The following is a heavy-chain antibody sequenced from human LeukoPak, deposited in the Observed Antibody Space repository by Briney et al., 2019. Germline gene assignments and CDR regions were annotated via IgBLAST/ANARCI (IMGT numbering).Heavy chain of an antibody. V-gene: IGHV1-18*01. D-gene: IGHD5-18*01. CDR3: AREIGPRQLHLWGSAFDY. J-gene: IGHJ4*02. Sequence: ASVKVSCKASGGTFSSYAISWVRQAPGQGLEWMGWISAYNGNTNYAQTLQGRVTISTDTSTSTAYIELRSLRSEDTAVYYCAREIGPRQLHLWGSAFDYWGQGTLVTVSS. CDR1: GGTFSSYA. CDR2: ISAYNGNT.